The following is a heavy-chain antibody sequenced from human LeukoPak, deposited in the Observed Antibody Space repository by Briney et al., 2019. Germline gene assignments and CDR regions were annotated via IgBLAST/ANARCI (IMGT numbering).Heavy chain of an antibody. Sequence: ASVKVSCKASGYTFTSYDINWVRQATGQGLEWMGWMNPNSGNTGYARKFQGRVTMTRNTSISTAYMELSSLRSEDTAVYYCARPLVGATIYNYWGQGTLVTVSS. V-gene: IGHV1-8*01. D-gene: IGHD1-26*01. CDR2: MNPNSGNT. CDR1: GYTFTSYD. J-gene: IGHJ4*02. CDR3: ARPLVGATIYNY.